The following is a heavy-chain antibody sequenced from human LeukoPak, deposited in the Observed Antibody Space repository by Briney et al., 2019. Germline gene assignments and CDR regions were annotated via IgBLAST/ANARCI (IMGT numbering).Heavy chain of an antibody. J-gene: IGHJ4*02. CDR1: GYTFTSYD. D-gene: IGHD5-24*01. CDR2: MNPNSGNT. Sequence: GASVKASCKASGYTFTSYDINWVRQATGQGPEWMGWMNPNSGNTGYAQKFQGRVTMTRNTSISAAYMELSSLRSEDTAVYYCARGATPTYYFDSWGQGTLVTVSS. V-gene: IGHV1-8*01. CDR3: ARGATPTYYFDS.